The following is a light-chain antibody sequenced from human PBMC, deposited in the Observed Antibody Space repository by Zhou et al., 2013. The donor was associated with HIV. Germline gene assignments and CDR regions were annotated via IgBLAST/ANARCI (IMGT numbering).Light chain of an antibody. Sequence: DIQLTQSPSFLSASVGDRVTITCRASQGISSYLAWYQQKSGKAPKLLIYAASTLQSGVPSTFSGSGSGTEFTLTISSLQLEDFATYYCLQSNSFPQTFGQGTKVEIK. V-gene: IGKV1-9*01. CDR3: LQSNSFPQT. J-gene: IGKJ1*01. CDR1: QGISSY. CDR2: AAS.